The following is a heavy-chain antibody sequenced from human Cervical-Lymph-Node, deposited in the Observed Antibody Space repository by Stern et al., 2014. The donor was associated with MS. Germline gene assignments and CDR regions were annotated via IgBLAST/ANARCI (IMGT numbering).Heavy chain of an antibody. CDR1: GYTFTRFG. V-gene: IGHV1-18*01. CDR2: ISAYNGDT. J-gene: IGHJ4*02. D-gene: IGHD6-13*01. CDR3: AKVGRAADGTGGPFDY. Sequence: QMQLVQSGAEVKKPGASVKVSCKVSGYTFTRFGISWVRQAPGQGLEWIGWISAYNGDTNYAQKLQGRVTMTTDTSTSTAYMELTSLRSDDTAVYYCAKVGRAADGTGGPFDYWGQGTLVTVSS.